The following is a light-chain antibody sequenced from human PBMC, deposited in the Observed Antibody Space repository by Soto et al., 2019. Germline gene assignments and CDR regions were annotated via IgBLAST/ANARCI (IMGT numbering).Light chain of an antibody. CDR2: AAS. CDR3: QQSYSTPPWT. Sequence: DLQMTQSPSSLSASVGDRVTITCRASQSISSYLNWYQQKPGKAPKLLIYAASSLQSGVPSRFSGSGSGTDFTLTISILQPEDFATYYCQQSYSTPPWTFGQGTKVEIK. CDR1: QSISSY. J-gene: IGKJ1*01. V-gene: IGKV1-39*01.